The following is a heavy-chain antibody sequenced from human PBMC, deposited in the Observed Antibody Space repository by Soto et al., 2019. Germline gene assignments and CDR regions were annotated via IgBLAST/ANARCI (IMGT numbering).Heavy chain of an antibody. CDR1: GGSISSYY. CDR2: IYYSGST. Sequence: SETLSLTCTFSGGSISSYYWSWIRQPPGKGLEWIGYIYYSGSTNYNPSLKSRVTISVDTSKNQFSLKLSSVTAADTAVYYCAGAARGDLFDYWGQGTLVTVSS. D-gene: IGHD2-21*02. J-gene: IGHJ4*02. V-gene: IGHV4-59*01. CDR3: AGAARGDLFDY.